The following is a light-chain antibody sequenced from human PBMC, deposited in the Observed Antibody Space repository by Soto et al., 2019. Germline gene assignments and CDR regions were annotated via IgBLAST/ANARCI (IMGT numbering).Light chain of an antibody. V-gene: IGKV2-30*01. CDR1: ESLVYSNGNTY. Sequence: DVVMTQSPLSLPVTLGQPASISCRSSESLVYSNGNTYLNWFQQRPGQSPRRLIYKVSNRDSGVPDRFGGSGSGTDFTLKISRVEAEDVGVYYCMRGTHWPPAFGQGTKVEIK. CDR2: KVS. CDR3: MRGTHWPPA. J-gene: IGKJ1*01.